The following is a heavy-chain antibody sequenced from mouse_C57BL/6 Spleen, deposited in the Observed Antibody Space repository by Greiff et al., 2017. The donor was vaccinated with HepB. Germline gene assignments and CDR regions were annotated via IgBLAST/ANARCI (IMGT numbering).Heavy chain of an antibody. D-gene: IGHD1-1*01. Sequence: QVQLKESGAELVKPGASVKISCKASGYAFSSYWMNWVKQRPGKGLEWIGQIYPGDGDTNYNGKFKGKATLTADKSSSTAYMQLSSLTSEDSAVYFCARVGIYYYGSSYEKDYFDYWGQGTTLTVSS. CDR3: ARVGIYYYGSSYEKDYFDY. V-gene: IGHV1-80*01. CDR1: GYAFSSYW. J-gene: IGHJ2*01. CDR2: IYPGDGDT.